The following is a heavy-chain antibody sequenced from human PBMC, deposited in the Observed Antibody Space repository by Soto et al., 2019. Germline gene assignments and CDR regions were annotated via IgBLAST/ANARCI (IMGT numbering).Heavy chain of an antibody. Sequence: PGGSLRLSCAASGFTFSIYAMSWVRQAPGKGLEWVSAISGSGGSTCYADSVKGRFTISRDNSKNTLYLQMNSLRAEDTAVYYCAKDLRQKWLLDYWGQGTLVTVSS. CDR1: GFTFSIYA. V-gene: IGHV3-23*01. CDR3: AKDLRQKWLLDY. D-gene: IGHD5-12*01. CDR2: ISGSGGST. J-gene: IGHJ4*02.